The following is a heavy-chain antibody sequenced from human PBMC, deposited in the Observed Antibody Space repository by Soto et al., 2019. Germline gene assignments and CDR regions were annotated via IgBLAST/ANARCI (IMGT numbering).Heavy chain of an antibody. CDR1: GFTFSSYI. CDR2: ISSSSSTI. V-gene: IGHV3-48*01. Sequence: GGSLRLSCAASGFTFSSYIMNWVRQAPGKGLEWVSYISSSSSTIYYADSVKGRFTISRDSAKNSLYLQMNSLRAEDTAVYYCARETTPTYYYFYMDVWGKGTTVTVSS. J-gene: IGHJ6*03. D-gene: IGHD4-17*01. CDR3: ARETTPTYYYFYMDV.